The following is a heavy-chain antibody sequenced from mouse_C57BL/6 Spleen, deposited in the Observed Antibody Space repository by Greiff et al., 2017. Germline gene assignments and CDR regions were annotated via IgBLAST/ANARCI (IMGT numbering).Heavy chain of an antibody. CDR2: IHPSDSDT. Sequence: QVQLKQPGAELVKPGASVKVSCKASGYTFTSYWMHWVKQRPGQGLEWIGRIHPSDSDTNYNQKFKGKATLTVDKSSSTAYMQLSSLTSEDSAVYYCAIYGSSYYAMDYWGQGTSVTVSS. D-gene: IGHD1-1*01. J-gene: IGHJ4*01. CDR1: GYTFTSYW. CDR3: AIYGSSYYAMDY. V-gene: IGHV1-74*01.